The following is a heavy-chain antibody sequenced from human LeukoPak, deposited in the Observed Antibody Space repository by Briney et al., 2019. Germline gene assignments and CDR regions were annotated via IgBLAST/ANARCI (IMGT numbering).Heavy chain of an antibody. V-gene: IGHV1-69*05. CDR1: GGTFSSYA. CDR2: IIPIFGTA. D-gene: IGHD2-15*01. J-gene: IGHJ4*02. CDR3: AIVVVVAAKGYFDY. Sequence: SVKVSCKASGGTFSSYAISWVRQAPGQGLEWMGGIIPIFGTANYAQKFQGRVTITTDESTSTAYMELSSLRSEDTAVYYCAIVVVVAAKGYFDYRGQGTLVTVSS.